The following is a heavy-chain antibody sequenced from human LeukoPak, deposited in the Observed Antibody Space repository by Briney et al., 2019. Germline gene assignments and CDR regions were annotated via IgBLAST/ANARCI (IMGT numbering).Heavy chain of an antibody. CDR1: GYTFTNSW. CDR3: ARHRPMTTETTGYFDD. D-gene: IGHD4-11*01. V-gene: IGHV5-51*01. Sequence: GESLKISCKGSGYTFTNSWIGWVRQMPGKGLEWMGVIYPGDSDTRYRPSFQGQVTVSADKSSSTAYLQWSSLRASDTAMYYCARHRPMTTETTGYFDDWGQGTLVTVSS. J-gene: IGHJ4*02. CDR2: IYPGDSDT.